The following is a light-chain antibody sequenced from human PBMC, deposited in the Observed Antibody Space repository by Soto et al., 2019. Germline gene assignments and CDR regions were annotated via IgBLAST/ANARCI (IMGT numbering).Light chain of an antibody. J-gene: IGKJ1*01. V-gene: IGKV3-15*01. CDR1: LTLDNN. CDR3: QQYNERPPWT. CDR2: GAS. Sequence: EIVMTQSPATLSVSPGESVTLSCRASLTLDNNIAWYQHKPGPAPRLLIFGASSRATGVPGRFSGSGFGTEFSLSISSRQSEDFAVYYCQQYNERPPWTFGQGTTVEMK.